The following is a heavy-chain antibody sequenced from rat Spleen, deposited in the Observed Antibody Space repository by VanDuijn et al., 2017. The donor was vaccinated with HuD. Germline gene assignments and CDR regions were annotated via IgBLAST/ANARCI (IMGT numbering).Heavy chain of an antibody. J-gene: IGHJ2*01. CDR3: AKILETAFDY. V-gene: IGHV5-25*01. CDR1: GFTFSSFA. Sequence: EVQLVKSGGGLVQPGRSLKLSCTTSGFTFSSFAMAWVRQAPKKGLEWVATIISGGSNAYYPDSVKGRFTISRDNAKSTLYLQMDSLRSEDTATYYCAKILETAFDYWGQGVMVTVSS. CDR2: IISGGSNA.